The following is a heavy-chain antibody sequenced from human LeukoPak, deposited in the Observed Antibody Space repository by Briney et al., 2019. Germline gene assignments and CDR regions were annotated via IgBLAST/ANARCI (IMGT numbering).Heavy chain of an antibody. Sequence: PSETLSLTCSVSGGSISSFYWSWIRQPPGKGLEWIGYIFRTGSTSYNPSLRSRVTMSVDTSKIQFSLRLTSVSAADTAVYYCARYGSGNTEFDYWGQGTLVTLST. CDR2: IFRTGST. CDR3: ARYGSGNTEFDY. J-gene: IGHJ4*02. D-gene: IGHD3-10*01. V-gene: IGHV4-59*01. CDR1: GGSISSFY.